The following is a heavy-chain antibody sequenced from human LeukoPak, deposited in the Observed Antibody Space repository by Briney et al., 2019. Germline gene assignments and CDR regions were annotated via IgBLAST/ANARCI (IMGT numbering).Heavy chain of an antibody. D-gene: IGHD3-10*01. Sequence: ASVKVSCKASGGTFSSYAISWVRQAPGQGLEWMGRIIPILGIANYAQKFQGRVTITADKSTSTAYTELSCLRSEDTAVYYCARDRRVGYYGSGTSNWFDPWGQGTLVTVSS. CDR2: IIPILGIA. CDR1: GGTFSSYA. CDR3: ARDRRVGYYGSGTSNWFDP. V-gene: IGHV1-69*04. J-gene: IGHJ5*02.